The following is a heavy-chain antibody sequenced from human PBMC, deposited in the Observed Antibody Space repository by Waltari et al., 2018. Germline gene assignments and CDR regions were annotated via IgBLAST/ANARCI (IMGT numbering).Heavy chain of an antibody. CDR3: ARDSDFWSGYLDY. CDR1: GFTVSSNY. CDR2: IYSGGST. V-gene: IGHV3-53*01. Sequence: EVQLVESGGGLIQPGGSLRLSCAASGFTVSSNYMSWVRQAPGKGLEWVSVIYSGGSTYYADAVKGRFTISRDNSKNTLYLQMNSLRAEDTAVYYCARDSDFWSGYLDYWGQGTLVTVSS. D-gene: IGHD3-3*01. J-gene: IGHJ4*02.